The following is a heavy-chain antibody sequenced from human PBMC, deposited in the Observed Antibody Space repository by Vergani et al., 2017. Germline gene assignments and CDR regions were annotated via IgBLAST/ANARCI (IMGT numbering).Heavy chain of an antibody. CDR2: IQFDGSNQ. V-gene: IGHV3-30*02. D-gene: IGHD3-16*01. J-gene: IGHJ4*02. CDR1: GFTLSNYD. CDR3: AKHFRGWGIDY. Sequence: QVQLVESGGGVVQRRGSLRLSCATSGFTLSNYDMQWIRQGPGKGLEFVDFIQFDGSNQYYADSVKGRFTLSRDFSKNTLYLQMNSLRTDDTATYYCAKHFRGWGIDYWGQGTQVIVSS.